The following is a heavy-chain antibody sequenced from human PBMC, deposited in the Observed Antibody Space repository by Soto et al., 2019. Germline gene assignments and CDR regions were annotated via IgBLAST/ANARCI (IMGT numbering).Heavy chain of an antibody. V-gene: IGHV4-39*01. D-gene: IGHD1-1*01. CDR3: ARQTPLLRTGTDY. CDR1: GGSISSGDYY. J-gene: IGHJ4*02. CDR2: INYSGAT. Sequence: PSETLSLTCTVSGGSISSGDYYCSWIRQPPGEGLQWIGSINYSGATYYYPSLKSPVTISVDTSKNQFSLKMYSVTATDTAVYYCARQTPLLRTGTDYWGQGRLVTVSS.